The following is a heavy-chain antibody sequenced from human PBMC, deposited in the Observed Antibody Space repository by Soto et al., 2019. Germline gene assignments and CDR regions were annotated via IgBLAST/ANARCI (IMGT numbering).Heavy chain of an antibody. CDR3: AKGSIEYGATVGN. Sequence: EVQLLESGGGLVQPGGSLRLSCAASGFSFSSYAMVWVRQAPGKGLEWVSVISARGGSLYFADSVKGRFTISRDNSKNVLSLEMNSLRAEATATYFCAKGSIEYGATVGNWGQGTLVVVSS. CDR1: GFSFSSYA. J-gene: IGHJ4*02. V-gene: IGHV3-23*01. D-gene: IGHD2-8*01. CDR2: ISARGGSL.